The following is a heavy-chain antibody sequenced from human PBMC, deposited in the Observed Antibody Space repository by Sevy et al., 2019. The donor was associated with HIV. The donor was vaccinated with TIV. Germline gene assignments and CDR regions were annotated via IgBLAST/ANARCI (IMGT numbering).Heavy chain of an antibody. V-gene: IGHV3-21*01. J-gene: IGHJ6*02. CDR2: ISSSSSYI. CDR1: GFTFSSYS. Sequence: GGSLRLSCAASGFTFSSYSMNWVRQAPGKGLEWVSSISSSSSYIYYADSVKGRFTISRDNAKNSLYLQMNSLRAEDRAVYYCAGGQQLENYYYYGMDVWGQGTTVTVSS. CDR3: AGGQQLENYYYYGMDV. D-gene: IGHD6-13*01.